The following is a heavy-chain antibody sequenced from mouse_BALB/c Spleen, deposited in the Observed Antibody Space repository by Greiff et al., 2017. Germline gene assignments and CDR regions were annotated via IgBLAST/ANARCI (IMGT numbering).Heavy chain of an antibody. CDR2: ISYSGST. J-gene: IGHJ3*01. D-gene: IGHD1-2*01. CDR3: ARSPITTAAWFAY. CDR1: GYSITSDYA. V-gene: IGHV3-2*02. Sequence: DVKLQESGPGLVKPSQSLSLTCTVTGYSITSDYAWNWIRQFPGNKLEWMGYISYSGSTSYNPSLKSRISITRDTSKNQFFLQLNSVTTEDTATYYCARSPITTAAWFAYWGQGTLVTVSA.